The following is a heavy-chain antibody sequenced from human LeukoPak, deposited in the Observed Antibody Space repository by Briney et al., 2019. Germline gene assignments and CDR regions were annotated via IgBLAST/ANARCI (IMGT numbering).Heavy chain of an antibody. Sequence: SQTLSLTCAVSGGSISSGGYSWSWIRQPPGTGLEWIGYIYHSGSTYYNPSPKSRVTISVDRSKNQFSLKLSSVTAADTAVYYCARVSGSSGWYYFDYWGQGTLVTVSS. CDR3: ARVSGSSGWYYFDY. CDR2: IYHSGST. CDR1: GGSISSGGYS. J-gene: IGHJ4*02. V-gene: IGHV4-30-2*01. D-gene: IGHD6-19*01.